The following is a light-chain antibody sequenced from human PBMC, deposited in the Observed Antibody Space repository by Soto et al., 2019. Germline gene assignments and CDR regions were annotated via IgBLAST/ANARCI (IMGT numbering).Light chain of an antibody. Sequence: EIGRTQAPATLSVARGERATLSCRASQRFSDNLAWFQQKPCQAPRLLIYSSSTRATGIPARFSGSGSGTEFPLTLSSLQSEDFAVYYCQQYNNWPRTFGQGNKLEIK. V-gene: IGKV3-15*01. CDR1: QRFSDN. CDR3: QQYNNWPRT. CDR2: SSS. J-gene: IGKJ2*01.